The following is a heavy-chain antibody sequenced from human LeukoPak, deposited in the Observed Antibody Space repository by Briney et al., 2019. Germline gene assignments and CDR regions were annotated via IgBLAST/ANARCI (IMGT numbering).Heavy chain of an antibody. J-gene: IGHJ5*02. Sequence: PSETLSLTCTVSGGSISSSTYYWGWIRQPPGKGLEWIGYIYYSGSTYYNPSLKSRVTISVDTSKNQFSLKLSSVTAADTAVYYCARGLLFSWFDPWGQGTLVTVSS. CDR1: GGSISSSTYY. CDR2: IYYSGST. CDR3: ARGLLFSWFDP. D-gene: IGHD2-21*02. V-gene: IGHV4-31*03.